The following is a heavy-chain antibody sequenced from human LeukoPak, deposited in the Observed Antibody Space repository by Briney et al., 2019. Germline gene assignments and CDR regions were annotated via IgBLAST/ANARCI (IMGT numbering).Heavy chain of an antibody. CDR2: IKQDGSEK. D-gene: IGHD7-27*01. CDR1: GFTFSSYW. Sequence: GGSLRLSCAASGFTFSSYWMSWVRQAPGKGPEWVANIKQDGSEKYYVDSVKGRFTISRDNAKNSLYLQMNSLRAEDTAVYYCARFHAAGDVRYFDYWGQGTLVTVSS. V-gene: IGHV3-7*01. J-gene: IGHJ4*02. CDR3: ARFHAAGDVRYFDY.